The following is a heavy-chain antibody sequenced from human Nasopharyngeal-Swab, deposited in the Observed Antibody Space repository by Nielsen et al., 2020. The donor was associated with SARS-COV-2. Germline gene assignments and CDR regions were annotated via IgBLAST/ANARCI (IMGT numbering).Heavy chain of an antibody. CDR3: ARAGGHSRGVFDI. J-gene: IGHJ3*02. CDR1: GFTFCSYS. V-gene: IGHV3-21*01. D-gene: IGHD1-26*01. Sequence: GGSLRLSCAASGFTFCSYSMNWDRQAPGKGLEWVSSISSSSSYIYYADSVKGRFTISRDNAKNSLYLQMNSLRAEDTAVYYCARAGGHSRGVFDIWGQGTMVTVSS. CDR2: ISSSSSYI.